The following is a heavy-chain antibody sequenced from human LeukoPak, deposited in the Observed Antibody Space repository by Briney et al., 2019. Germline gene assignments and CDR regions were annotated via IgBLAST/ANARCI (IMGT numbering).Heavy chain of an antibody. D-gene: IGHD6-19*01. CDR1: GFTFSSYA. Sequence: PGGSLRLSCAASGFTFSSYAMHWDRQAPGKGLEWVAVISYDGSNKYYADSVKGRFTISRDNSKNTLYLQMNSLRAEDTAVYYCARGQQWLVVWGKGTTVTVSS. V-gene: IGHV3-30*04. J-gene: IGHJ6*04. CDR2: ISYDGSNK. CDR3: ARGQQWLVV.